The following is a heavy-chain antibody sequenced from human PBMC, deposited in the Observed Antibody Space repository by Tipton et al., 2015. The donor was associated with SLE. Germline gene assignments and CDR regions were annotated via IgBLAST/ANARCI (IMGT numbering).Heavy chain of an antibody. CDR1: GGSISSGSYY. CDR3: ARATVGDMDV. Sequence: TLSLTCTVSGGSISSGSYYWSWIRQPAGKGLEWIGRIYTSGSTNYNPSLKSRVTISVDTSKNQFSLKLSSVTAADTAVYYCARATVGDMDVWGKGTTVTVSS. D-gene: IGHD3-16*01. CDR2: IYTSGST. V-gene: IGHV4-61*02. J-gene: IGHJ6*03.